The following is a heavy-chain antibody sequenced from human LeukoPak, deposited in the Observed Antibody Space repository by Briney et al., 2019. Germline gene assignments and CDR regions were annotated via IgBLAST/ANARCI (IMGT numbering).Heavy chain of an antibody. V-gene: IGHV4-31*03. Sequence: TLSLTCTVSGYSISSGYYWGWIRQHPGKGLEWIGYIYYSGSTYYNPSLKSRVTISVDTSKNQFSLKLSSVTAADTAVYYCARDQLAAGWFDPWGQGTLVTVSS. CDR3: ARDQLAAGWFDP. J-gene: IGHJ5*02. D-gene: IGHD1-1*01. CDR1: GYSISSGYY. CDR2: IYYSGST.